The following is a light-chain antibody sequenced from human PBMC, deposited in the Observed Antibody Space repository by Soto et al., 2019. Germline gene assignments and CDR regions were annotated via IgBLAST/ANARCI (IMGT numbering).Light chain of an antibody. V-gene: IGLV2-14*01. CDR2: DVS. Sequence: QSVLTQPASVSGSPGQSITISCTGTSSDVGGYNYVSWYQQHPGKAPKLMIYDVSNRPSGVSNRFSGSKSGNTASLTISGLQAEDEDDYDCSSYTSSTTLFGGGTKLTVL. CDR3: SSYTSSTTL. J-gene: IGLJ2*01. CDR1: SSDVGGYNY.